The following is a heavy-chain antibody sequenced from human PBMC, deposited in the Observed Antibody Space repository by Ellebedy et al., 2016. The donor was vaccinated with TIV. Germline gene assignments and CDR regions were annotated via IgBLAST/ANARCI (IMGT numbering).Heavy chain of an antibody. V-gene: IGHV4-30-4*01. CDR1: GGSISSGDYY. CDR2: IYYSGST. J-gene: IGHJ4*02. CDR3: ARVAPSPNWASRYLDY. Sequence: SETLSLTXTVSGGSISSGDYYWSWIRQPPGKGLEWIAYIYYSGSTYYNPSLKSRVIISVDMSKNQSSLELSSVTAADTAVYYCARVAPSPNWASRYLDYWGQGTLVTVSS. D-gene: IGHD7-27*01.